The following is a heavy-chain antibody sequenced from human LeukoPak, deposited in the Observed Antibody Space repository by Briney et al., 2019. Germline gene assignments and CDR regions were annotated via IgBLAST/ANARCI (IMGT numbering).Heavy chain of an antibody. CDR2: INQSGST. CDR3: ASFIAVAGRYFDY. Sequence: ASETLSLTCAVYGGSFSGYYGSWVRQPPGKGLEWVGEINQSGSTNYNPSLKSGVTISVDTSKNQFSLKLSAVTAADTAVYYWASFIAVAGRYFDYWGQGTLVTVSS. V-gene: IGHV4-34*01. CDR1: GGSFSGYY. J-gene: IGHJ4*02. D-gene: IGHD6-19*01.